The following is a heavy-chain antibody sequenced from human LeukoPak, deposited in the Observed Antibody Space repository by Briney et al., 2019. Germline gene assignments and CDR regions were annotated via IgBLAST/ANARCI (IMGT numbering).Heavy chain of an antibody. CDR1: GGSFSGYY. V-gene: IGHV4-34*01. CDR3: ARRSIVVVPAARAFDI. Sequence: PSETLSLTCAVYGGSFSGYYWSWIRQPPGKGLEWIGEINHSGSTKYNPSLKSRVTISVDTSKNQFSLKLSSVTAADTAVYYCARRSIVVVPAARAFDIWGQGTMVTVPS. D-gene: IGHD2-2*01. CDR2: INHSGST. J-gene: IGHJ3*02.